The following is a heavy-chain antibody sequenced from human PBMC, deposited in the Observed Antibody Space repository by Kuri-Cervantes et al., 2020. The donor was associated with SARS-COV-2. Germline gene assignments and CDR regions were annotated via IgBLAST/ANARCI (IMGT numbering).Heavy chain of an antibody. CDR1: GFTFDDYG. J-gene: IGHJ3*02. V-gene: IGHV3-21*01. D-gene: IGHD6-13*01. CDR2: ISSSSSYI. CDR3: ARESYSWLAFDI. Sequence: GESLKISCAASGFTFDDYGMNWVRQAPGKGLEWVSYISSSSSYIYYADSVKGRFTISRDNSKNSLYLQMNSLRAEDTAVYYCARESYSWLAFDIWGQGTMVTVSS.